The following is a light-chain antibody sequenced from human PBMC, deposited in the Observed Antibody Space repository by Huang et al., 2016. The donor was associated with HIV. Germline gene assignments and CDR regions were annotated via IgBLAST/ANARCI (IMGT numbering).Light chain of an antibody. V-gene: IGKV4-1*01. CDR1: QSVLDSSNKKNY. CDR3: QKYYSTPA. CDR2: WAD. Sequence: DIVMTQSPDSLPVSLGERSTINCKSSQSVLDSSNKKNYLAWYQQKPGQPPKLLLYWADVRESGVPDRFRGSGSGTEFTLTINNLKAEDVAVYYCQKYYSTPAFGQGTNVDI. J-gene: IGKJ1*01.